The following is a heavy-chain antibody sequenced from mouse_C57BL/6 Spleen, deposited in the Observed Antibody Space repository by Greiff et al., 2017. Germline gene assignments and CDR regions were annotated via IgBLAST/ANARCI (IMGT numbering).Heavy chain of an antibody. Sequence: EVQLQQSGAELVRPGASVKLSCTASGFNIKDYYMHWVKQRPEQGLEWIGRIDPEDGDTENAPKFQGKATMTADTSSNTAYLQLSSLTSEDTAVYYCTTYGSSYRAWFAYWGQGTLVTVSA. CDR3: TTYGSSYRAWFAY. J-gene: IGHJ3*01. CDR1: GFNIKDYY. CDR2: IDPEDGDT. D-gene: IGHD1-1*01. V-gene: IGHV14-1*01.